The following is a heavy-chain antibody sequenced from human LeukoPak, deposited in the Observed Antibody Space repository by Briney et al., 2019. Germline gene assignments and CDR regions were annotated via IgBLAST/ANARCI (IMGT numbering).Heavy chain of an antibody. V-gene: IGHV1-2*02. J-gene: IGHJ5*02. CDR1: GDTFTGYY. D-gene: IGHD2-21*02. CDR2: INPNSGGT. Sequence: ASVKVSCKASGDTFTGYYMHWVRQAPGQGLEWMGWINPNSGGTNYAQKFQGRVTMTRDTSISTAYMELSRLRSDDTAVYYCARPSYCGGDCYSSRAPFDPWGQGTLVTVSS. CDR3: ARPSYCGGDCYSSRAPFDP.